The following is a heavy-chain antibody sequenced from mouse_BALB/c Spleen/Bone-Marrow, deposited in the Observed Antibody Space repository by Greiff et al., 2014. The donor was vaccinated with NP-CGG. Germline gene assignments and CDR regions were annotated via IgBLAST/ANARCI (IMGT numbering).Heavy chain of an antibody. CDR3: ARHESYGNYLYFDV. D-gene: IGHD2-10*02. V-gene: IGHV1-62-2*01. J-gene: IGHJ1*01. CDR1: GYTFTEYI. CDR2: FYPGSGSI. Sequence: VHLVESGAGLVKPGASVKLSCKASGYTFTEYIIHWVKQRSGQGLEWIEWFYPGSGSIKYNEKFKDKATLTADKSSSTVYMELSRLTSEDSAVYFCARHESYGNYLYFDVWGAGTTVTVSS.